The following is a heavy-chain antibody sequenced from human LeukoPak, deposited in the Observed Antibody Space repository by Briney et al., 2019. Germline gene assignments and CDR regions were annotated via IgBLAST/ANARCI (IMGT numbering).Heavy chain of an antibody. J-gene: IGHJ4*02. D-gene: IGHD6-6*01. CDR1: GFTFSNAW. V-gene: IGHV3-15*01. CDR3: TTIRSIASNGN. CDR2: IKSRVNGETI. Sequence: GGSLRLSCAGSGFTFSNAWMSWVRQAPGKGLEWVCRIKSRVNGETIDYAAPVKDRFIISRDDSRNTVYLQMNSLKTEDTAVYYCTTIRSIASNGNWGQGTLVTVSS.